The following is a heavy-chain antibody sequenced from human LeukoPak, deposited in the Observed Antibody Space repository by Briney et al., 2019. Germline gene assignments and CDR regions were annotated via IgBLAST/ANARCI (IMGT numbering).Heavy chain of an antibody. Sequence: ASVKVSCKASGYTFTSYGISRVRQAPGQGREWMGWISAYNGNTNYAQKLQGRVTMTKDTSTSTAYMELRSLRSDDTAVYYCARGGLEMATIALAYWGQGTLVTVSS. V-gene: IGHV1-18*01. J-gene: IGHJ4*02. D-gene: IGHD5-24*01. CDR1: GYTFTSYG. CDR3: ARGGLEMATIALAY. CDR2: ISAYNGNT.